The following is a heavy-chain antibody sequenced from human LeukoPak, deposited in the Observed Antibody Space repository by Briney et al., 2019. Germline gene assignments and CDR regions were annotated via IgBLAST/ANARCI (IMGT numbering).Heavy chain of an antibody. V-gene: IGHV3-30-3*01. CDR1: GFTFTYYA. J-gene: IGHJ3*01. CDR2: VSNDGNIQ. CDR3: ARGPDPVVRGPRRAFDL. D-gene: IGHD3-10*01. Sequence: GGSLRLSCAASGFTFTYYAMHWVRQVPGKGLHWVAVVSNDGNIQDYTDSVKGRFIISRDDSRNTVYLQMNSLTVDDTAMYYCARGPDPVVRGPRRAFDLWGQGTMVTVSS.